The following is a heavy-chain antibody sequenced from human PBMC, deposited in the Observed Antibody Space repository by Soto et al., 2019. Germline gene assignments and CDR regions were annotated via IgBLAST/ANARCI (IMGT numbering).Heavy chain of an antibody. CDR1: GFTFTRSA. CDR2: IVVGSGNT. J-gene: IGHJ6*02. D-gene: IGHD3-3*01. CDR3: AAGSPSYDFWSGYYYYYYYGMDV. Sequence: ASVKVSCKASGFTFTRSAVQWVRQARGQRLEWIGWIVVGSGNTNYAQKFQERVTITRDMSTSTAYMELSSLRSEDTAVYYCAAGSPSYDFWSGYYYYYYYGMDVWGQGTTVTVSS. V-gene: IGHV1-58*01.